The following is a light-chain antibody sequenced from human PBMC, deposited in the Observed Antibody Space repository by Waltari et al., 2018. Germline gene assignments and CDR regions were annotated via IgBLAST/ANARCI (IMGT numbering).Light chain of an antibody. Sequence: QPVLTQPPSASASLGASVTLTCTLSSGSRNYKVDWYQQTPGKGPRFVMRVGTGGIVGSKGDGIPDRFSVLGSGLNRYLTIKNIQEEDESDYHCGADHGSGSNFVWVFGGGTKLTVL. CDR1: SGSRNYK. CDR2: VGTGGIVG. V-gene: IGLV9-49*01. CDR3: GADHGSGSNFVWV. J-gene: IGLJ3*02.